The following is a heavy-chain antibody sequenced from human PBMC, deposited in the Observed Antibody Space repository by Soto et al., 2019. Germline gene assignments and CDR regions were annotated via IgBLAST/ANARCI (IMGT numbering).Heavy chain of an antibody. J-gene: IGHJ6*01. V-gene: IGHV3-21*01. D-gene: IGHD2-2*01. Sequence: EVQLVESGGGLVKPGGSLRLSCAASGFTFSSYGVNWVRQAPGRGLEWVSSISSSSNYIYYADSVKGRFTISRDNAKNSVYLQMNSLRAEDTAVYYCARGYCSSTSCDASLWYYYGMDVW. CDR1: GFTFSSYG. CDR2: ISSSSNYI. CDR3: ARGYCSSTSCDASLWYYYGMDV.